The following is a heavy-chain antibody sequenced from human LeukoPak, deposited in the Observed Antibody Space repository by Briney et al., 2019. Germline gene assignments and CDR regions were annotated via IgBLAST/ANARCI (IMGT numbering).Heavy chain of an antibody. D-gene: IGHD3-22*01. CDR2: IYYSGTT. J-gene: IGHJ4*02. CDR1: GGSISSYY. CDR3: ARGFNSMIVVVTPYYFDY. Sequence: SETLSLTCTVSGGSISSYYWGWIRQPPGEGLEWIGYIYYSGTTNYNPSLKSRVTISVDTSKNQFSLKLSSVTAADTAVYYCARGFNSMIVVVTPYYFDYWGQGTLVTVSS. V-gene: IGHV4-59*12.